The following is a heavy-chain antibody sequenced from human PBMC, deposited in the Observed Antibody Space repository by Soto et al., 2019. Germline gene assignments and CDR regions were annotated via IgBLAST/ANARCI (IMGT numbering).Heavy chain of an antibody. CDR2: INHSGST. J-gene: IGHJ5*02. V-gene: IGHV4-34*01. CDR3: ARGLRGYCTNGVCRRRWFDP. CDR1: GGSFSGYY. D-gene: IGHD2-8*01. Sequence: QVQLQQWGAGLLKPSETLSLTCAVYGGSFSGYYWSWIRQPPGKGLEWIGEINHSGSTNYNPSLKRRVTISVDTSKNQFSLKLSSVTAADTAVYYCARGLRGYCTNGVCRRRWFDPWGQGTLVTVSS.